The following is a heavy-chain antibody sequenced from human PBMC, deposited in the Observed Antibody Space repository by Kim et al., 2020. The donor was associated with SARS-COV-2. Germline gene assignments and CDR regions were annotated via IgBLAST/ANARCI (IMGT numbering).Heavy chain of an antibody. J-gene: IGHJ4*02. CDR3: AKDRRGGYDFWFDY. V-gene: IGHV3-43*01. D-gene: IGHD5-12*01. Sequence: ADTVKGPLTISRDNSKNFLYLNMNSLGTEDTALYFCAKDRRGGYDFWFDYWGQGTLVTVPS.